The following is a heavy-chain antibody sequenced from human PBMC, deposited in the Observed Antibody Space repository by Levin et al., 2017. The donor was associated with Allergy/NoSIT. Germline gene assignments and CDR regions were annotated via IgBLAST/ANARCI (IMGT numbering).Heavy chain of an antibody. CDR3: ARGTEYTIFGER. CDR1: GGSIRSGGYY. D-gene: IGHD3-3*01. V-gene: IGHV4-31*03. Sequence: SQTLSLTCTVSGGSIRSGGYYWSWIRQHPGKGLEWIGYIYYSGSTYYNPSLKSRVTISVDTSKNQFSLKLSSVTAADTAVYYCARGTEYTIFGERWGQGTLVTVSS. CDR2: IYYSGST. J-gene: IGHJ4*02.